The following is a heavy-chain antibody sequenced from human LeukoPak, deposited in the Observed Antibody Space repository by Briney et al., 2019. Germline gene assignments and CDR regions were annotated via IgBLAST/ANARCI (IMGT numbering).Heavy chain of an antibody. CDR2: INPNSGGT. CDR3: ARDRRHGSGSYYKIWFDP. D-gene: IGHD3-10*01. J-gene: IGHJ5*02. V-gene: IGHV1-2*02. Sequence: ASVKVSCKASGYTFTGYYMHWVRQAPGQGLEWMGWINPNSGGTNYAQKFQGRVTMTRDTSISTAYMELSRLRSDDTAVYYCARDRRHGSGSYYKIWFDPWGQGTLVTVSS. CDR1: GYTFTGYY.